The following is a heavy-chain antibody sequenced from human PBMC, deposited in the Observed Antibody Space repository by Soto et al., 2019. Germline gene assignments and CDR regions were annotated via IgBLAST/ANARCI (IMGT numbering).Heavy chain of an antibody. CDR1: GFTFSSYG. D-gene: IGHD6-13*01. J-gene: IGHJ6*02. CDR2: ISYDGSNK. Sequence: HPGGVPRLSCAASGFTFSSYGMHWVRQAPGKGLEWVAVISYDGSNKYYADSVKGRFTISRDNSKNTLYLQMNSLRAEDTAVYYCAKFDPKQQLDPRYGMDVWGQGTTVTVSS. V-gene: IGHV3-30*18. CDR3: AKFDPKQQLDPRYGMDV.